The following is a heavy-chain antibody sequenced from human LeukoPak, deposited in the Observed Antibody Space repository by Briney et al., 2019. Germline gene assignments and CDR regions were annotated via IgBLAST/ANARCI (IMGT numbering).Heavy chain of an antibody. Sequence: SETLSLTCDVSGGSISNNNWWSWVRQPPGEGLEWIGEIHHGGSTNYNPSLKSRVTISVDKSKNQFSLRLISVTAADTAVYYCAREISLVAEAGTSYYFDYWGQGTLVTVSS. J-gene: IGHJ4*02. CDR1: GGSISNNNW. D-gene: IGHD6-19*01. CDR2: IHHGGST. CDR3: AREISLVAEAGTSYYFDY. V-gene: IGHV4-4*02.